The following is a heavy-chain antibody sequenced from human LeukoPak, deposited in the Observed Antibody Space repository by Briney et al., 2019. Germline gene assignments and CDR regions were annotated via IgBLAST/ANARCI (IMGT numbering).Heavy chain of an antibody. V-gene: IGHV3-74*01. D-gene: IGHD3-16*01. CDR3: ARELPRIGGQTDAPDI. Sequence: GGSLRLSCAVSGFTSSGDWMHWVRQAPGKGLVWVSRSKNDGSSTSYADSVKGRFTISRDNAKNTLYLQMNSLRAEDTAVYYCARELPRIGGQTDAPDIWGQGTMVTVS. J-gene: IGHJ3*02. CDR1: GFTSSGDW. CDR2: SKNDGSST.